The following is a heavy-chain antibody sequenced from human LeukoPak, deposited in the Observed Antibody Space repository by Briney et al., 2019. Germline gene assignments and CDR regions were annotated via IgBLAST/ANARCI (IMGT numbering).Heavy chain of an antibody. CDR3: ARGFLFDY. CDR2: INHSGST. CDR1: GGPFSGYY. D-gene: IGHD2/OR15-2a*01. V-gene: IGHV4-34*01. Sequence: PSETLSLTCAVYGGPFSGYYWRWLRQPPGKGLEWLGEINHSGSTNYNPSLKSRVTISVDTSKNQFSLKLSSVTAADTAVYYCARGFLFDYWGQGTLVTVSS. J-gene: IGHJ4*02.